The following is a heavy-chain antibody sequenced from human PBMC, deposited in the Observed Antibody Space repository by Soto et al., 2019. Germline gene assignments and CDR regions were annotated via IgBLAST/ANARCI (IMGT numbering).Heavy chain of an antibody. D-gene: IGHD3-9*01. V-gene: IGHV4-39*01. CDR1: SAPVSSTTYT. CDR2: VYYGGRS. Sequence: SETLSLTCTVSSAPVSSTTYTWGWIRQPPGKGLEWVASVYYGGRSYYNPSLNSRVTISVDTSKNQFSLKMTSVTAADTAVYYCARLNGYFFRCSCHRHYPLSFWGQGSTVTVSS. CDR3: ARLNGYFFRCSCHRHYPLSF. J-gene: IGHJ6*02.